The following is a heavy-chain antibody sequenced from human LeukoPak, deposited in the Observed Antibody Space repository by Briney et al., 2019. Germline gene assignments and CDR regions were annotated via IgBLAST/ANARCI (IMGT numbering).Heavy chain of an antibody. CDR3: ATGGGLKYYYGSGSYDY. Sequence: GASVKVSCKASGGTFSSYAISWVRQAPGQGLEWMGWISAYNGNTNYAQKLQGRVTMTTDTSTSTAYMELRSLRSEDTAVYYCATGGGLKYYYGSGSYDYWGQGTLVTVSS. D-gene: IGHD3-10*01. V-gene: IGHV1-18*01. CDR1: GGTFSSYA. CDR2: ISAYNGNT. J-gene: IGHJ4*02.